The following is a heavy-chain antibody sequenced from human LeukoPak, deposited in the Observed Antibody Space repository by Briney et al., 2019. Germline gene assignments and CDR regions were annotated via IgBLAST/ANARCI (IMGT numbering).Heavy chain of an antibody. CDR2: IYSGGST. CDR3: ARGIFNWNDNYFDY. V-gene: IGHV3-53*01. Sequence: GGSLRLSCAASEFTFSSYSMSWVRQAPGKGLEWVSVIYSGGSTYYADSVKGRFTISRDNSKNTLYLQMNSLRAEDTAVYYCARGIFNWNDNYFDYWGQGTLVTVSS. J-gene: IGHJ4*02. D-gene: IGHD1-20*01. CDR1: EFTFSSYS.